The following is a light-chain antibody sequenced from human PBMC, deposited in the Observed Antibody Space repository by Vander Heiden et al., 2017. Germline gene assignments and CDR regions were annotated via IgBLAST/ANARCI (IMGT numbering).Light chain of an antibody. V-gene: IGKV1-39*01. CDR3: QQWATTPNT. CDR1: QSISSY. J-gene: IGKJ2*01. Sequence: DIQMTQSPSSLSASVGDRVTITCRASQSISSYLNWYQQTPGKAPKLLIYAASILQSGVPSRFSGSASGTDFTLTISMLHPEDFTTYYCQQWATTPNTFGQGTKLEIK. CDR2: AAS.